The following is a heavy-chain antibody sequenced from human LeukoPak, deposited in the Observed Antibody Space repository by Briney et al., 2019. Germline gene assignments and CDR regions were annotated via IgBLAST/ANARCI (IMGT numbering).Heavy chain of an antibody. D-gene: IGHD3-22*01. J-gene: IGHJ3*02. CDR3: ARAASEDSSGYSLDI. CDR1: GYTFTSYY. Sequence: ASVNVSCKASGYTFTSYYMHWVRQAPGQGLEWMGIINPSGGSTSYAQKFQGRVTMTRDTSTSTVYMELSSLRSEDTAVYYCARAASEDSSGYSLDIWGQGTMVTVSS. V-gene: IGHV1-46*01. CDR2: INPSGGST.